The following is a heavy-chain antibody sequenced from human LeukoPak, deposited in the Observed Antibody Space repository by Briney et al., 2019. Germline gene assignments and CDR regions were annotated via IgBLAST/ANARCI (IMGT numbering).Heavy chain of an antibody. D-gene: IGHD4-23*01. Sequence: ASVKVSCKASGYTFTGYYMHWVRQAPGQGLEWMGWINPNSGGTNYAQKFQGRVTMTRDTSISTAYMELSRLRSDDTAVYYCARVCGRWYPFDYWGQGTLVTVSS. CDR2: INPNSGGT. CDR1: GYTFTGYY. V-gene: IGHV1-2*02. CDR3: ARVCGRWYPFDY. J-gene: IGHJ4*02.